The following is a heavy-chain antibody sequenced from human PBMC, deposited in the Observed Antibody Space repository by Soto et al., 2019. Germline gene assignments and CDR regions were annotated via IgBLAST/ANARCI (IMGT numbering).Heavy chain of an antibody. Sequence: EVQLVESGGGLVQPGGSLRLSCAASGFTVSSNYMSWVRQAPGKGLEWVSVIYSGGSTYYADSVKGRFTISRDNSKNTLYLQMNSLRAEDTAVYYCARSRETATPPGGSYLHDYYYGMDVWGQGTTVTVSS. CDR2: IYSGGST. CDR3: ARSRETATPPGGSYLHDYYYGMDV. CDR1: GFTVSSNY. J-gene: IGHJ6*02. V-gene: IGHV3-66*01. D-gene: IGHD3-22*01.